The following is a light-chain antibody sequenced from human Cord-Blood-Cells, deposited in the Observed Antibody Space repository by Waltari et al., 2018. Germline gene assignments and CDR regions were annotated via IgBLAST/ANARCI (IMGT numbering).Light chain of an antibody. CDR3: QAWDSSTYV. CDR1: QSADQY. J-gene: IGLJ1*01. CDR2: QDS. V-gene: IGLV3-1*01. Sequence: SYQLTQPPSVSVSPAQTPNITSSGNQSADQYACWYQQKPGQSPVLVIYQDSKRPSGIPERFSGSNSGNTATLTISGTQAMDEADYYCQAWDSSTYVFGTGTKVTVL.